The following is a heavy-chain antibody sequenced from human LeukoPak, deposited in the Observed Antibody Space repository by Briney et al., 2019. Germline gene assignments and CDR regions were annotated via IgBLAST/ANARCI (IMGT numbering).Heavy chain of an antibody. CDR1: GYIFTSYW. J-gene: IGHJ4*02. Sequence: GASLQISCKGSGYIFTSYWISWVRQLPGKGLEWMGRIDPSDSYTNYSPSFQGHVTISADKSISTAYPQWSSLKASDTAMYYCAGAILLKDYWGQGTLVTVSS. D-gene: IGHD2-21*01. V-gene: IGHV5-10-1*01. CDR2: IDPSDSYT. CDR3: AGAILLKDY.